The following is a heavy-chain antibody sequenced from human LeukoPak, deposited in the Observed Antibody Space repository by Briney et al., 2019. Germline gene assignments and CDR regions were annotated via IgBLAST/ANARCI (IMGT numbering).Heavy chain of an antibody. J-gene: IGHJ4*02. D-gene: IGHD6-19*01. CDR1: GYSFYSYR. CDR3: ATQGNSSGWYIVGY. V-gene: IGHV5-51*01. CDR2: IYRGDSDT. Sequence: ESLKNSRKGFGYSFYSYRIGWGRPMPGKSLEWMGIIYRGDSDTRYSPSFQGQVTISADKSISTAYLQWSSLKASDTAMYYCATQGNSSGWYIVGYWGQGTLVTVSS.